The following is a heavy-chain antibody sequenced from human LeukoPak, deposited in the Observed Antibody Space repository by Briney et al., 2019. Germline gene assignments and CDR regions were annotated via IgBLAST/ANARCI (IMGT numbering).Heavy chain of an antibody. CDR1: GFTFSSYA. CDR2: ISGSGGST. CDR3: AKDLYDQIADPATLRLGELSLLDGGYAFDI. J-gene: IGHJ3*02. V-gene: IGHV3-23*01. D-gene: IGHD3-16*02. Sequence: PGGSLRLSCAASGFTFSSYAMSWVRQAPGKGLEWVSAISGSGGSTYYADSVKGRFTISRDNSKNTLYLQMNSLRAEDTAVYYCAKDLYDQIADPATLRLGELSLLDGGYAFDIWGQGTMVTVSS.